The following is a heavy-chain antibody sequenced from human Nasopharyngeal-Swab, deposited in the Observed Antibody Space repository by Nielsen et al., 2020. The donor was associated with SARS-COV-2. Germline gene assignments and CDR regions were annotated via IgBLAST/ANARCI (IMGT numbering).Heavy chain of an antibody. J-gene: IGHJ4*02. V-gene: IGHV3-21*01. D-gene: IGHD5-12*01. CDR3: ARDPYSGEGDY. Sequence: GESLKISCAASGFTFSTYSMNWVRQAPGKGLEWVSSISSSSSYIYYADSVKGRFTISRDNAKNSLYLQMNSLRAEDTAVYYCARDPYSGEGDYWGQGTLVTVS. CDR2: ISSSSSYI. CDR1: GFTFSTYS.